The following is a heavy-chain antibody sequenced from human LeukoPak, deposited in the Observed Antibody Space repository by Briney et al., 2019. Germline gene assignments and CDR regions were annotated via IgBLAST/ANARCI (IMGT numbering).Heavy chain of an antibody. V-gene: IGHV3-9*01. CDR2: ISWNSGSI. CDR1: GFTFDDYA. CDR3: ARYYYDSSGYYYSDY. D-gene: IGHD3-22*01. Sequence: GGSLRLSCAASGFTFDDYAMHWVRQAPGKGLEWVSGISWNSGSIGYADSVKGRFTISRDNAKISLYLQMNNLRAEDTAVYYCARYYYDSSGYYYSDYWGQGTLVTVSS. J-gene: IGHJ4*02.